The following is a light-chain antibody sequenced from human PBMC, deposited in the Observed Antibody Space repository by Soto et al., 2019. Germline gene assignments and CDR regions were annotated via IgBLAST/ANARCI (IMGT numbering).Light chain of an antibody. CDR2: DAS. Sequence: EIVLTQSPPTVPSSPEARATVSCRASPSVSIYLAWYQQKPGQAPRLLIYDASNRATGIPPRFSGGGSGTDVTLTISSLEPEDFAVYYCQLRSNWYTFGQGTKVDSK. V-gene: IGKV3-11*01. CDR1: PSVSIY. CDR3: QLRSNWYT. J-gene: IGKJ2*01.